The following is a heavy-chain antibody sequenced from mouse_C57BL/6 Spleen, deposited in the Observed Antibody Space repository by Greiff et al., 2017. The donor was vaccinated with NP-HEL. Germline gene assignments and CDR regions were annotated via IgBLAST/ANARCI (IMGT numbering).Heavy chain of an antibody. Sequence: VKLMESGAELVRPGASVTLSCKASGYTFTDYEMHWVKQTPVHGLEWIGAIDPETGGTAYNQKFKGKAILTADKSSSTAYMELRSLTSEDSAVYYCTTPLYWGQGTLVTVSA. V-gene: IGHV1-15*01. D-gene: IGHD6-1*01. J-gene: IGHJ3*01. CDR1: GYTFTDYE. CDR3: TTPLY. CDR2: IDPETGGT.